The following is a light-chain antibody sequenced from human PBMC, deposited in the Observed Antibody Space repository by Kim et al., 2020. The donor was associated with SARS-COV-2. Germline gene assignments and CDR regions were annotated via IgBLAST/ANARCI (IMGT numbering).Light chain of an antibody. CDR1: QDISNY. J-gene: IGKJ2*01. CDR3: QKYNSATYT. CDR2: AAF. Sequence: SASVGDRVTITCRASQDISNYLAWYQQKPGNVPKLLIHAAFTLQSGVPSRFSGSRSGTDFSLTISSLQPEDVATYYCQKYNSATYTFGQGTKLEI. V-gene: IGKV1-27*01.